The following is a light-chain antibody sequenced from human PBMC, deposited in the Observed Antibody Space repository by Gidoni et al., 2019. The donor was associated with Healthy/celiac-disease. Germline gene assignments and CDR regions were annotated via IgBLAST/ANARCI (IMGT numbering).Light chain of an antibody. Sequence: EIVLTQSPGTLSLSPGERATLSCRASQSVSSSSYLAWYQQKPGQAPRLLIYGASIRATGIPDRFSGSGSGTAFTLPISRLEPEDFAVYYCQQYGSSLWTFGQGTKVEIK. CDR3: QQYGSSLWT. J-gene: IGKJ1*01. CDR1: QSVSSSSY. CDR2: GAS. V-gene: IGKV3-20*01.